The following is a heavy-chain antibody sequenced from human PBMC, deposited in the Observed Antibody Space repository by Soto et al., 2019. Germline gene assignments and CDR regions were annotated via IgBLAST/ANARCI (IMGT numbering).Heavy chain of an antibody. CDR1: GFTFSSYL. CDR2: INSDGSST. Sequence: GVSMRVSCTAAGFTFSSYLRHWVSKATGKGLVWVSRINSDGSSTSYADSVKGRFTISRDNAKNTLYLQMNSLRAEDTAVYYCARDREARDAFDIWGQGTMVTVSS. V-gene: IGHV3-74*01. CDR3: ARDREARDAFDI. D-gene: IGHD1-26*01. J-gene: IGHJ3*02.